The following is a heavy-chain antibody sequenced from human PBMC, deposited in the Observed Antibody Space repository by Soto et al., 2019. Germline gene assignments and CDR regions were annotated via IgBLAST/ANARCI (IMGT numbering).Heavy chain of an antibody. Sequence: EVQLVETGGGLIQPGGSLRLSCAASGFTVSSNYMSWVRQAPGKGLEWVSVIYSGGSTYYADSVKGRFTISRDNSKNTLYLQMNSLRAEDTAVYYCARVVYYDSSGYYYEVNAFDIWGQGTMATVSS. CDR3: ARVVYYDSSGYYYEVNAFDI. V-gene: IGHV3-53*02. D-gene: IGHD3-22*01. CDR2: IYSGGST. CDR1: GFTVSSNY. J-gene: IGHJ3*02.